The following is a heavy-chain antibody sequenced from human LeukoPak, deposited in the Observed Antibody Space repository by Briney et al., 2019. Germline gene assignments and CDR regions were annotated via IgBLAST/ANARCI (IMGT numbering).Heavy chain of an antibody. J-gene: IGHJ6*02. D-gene: IGHD3-3*01. CDR2: IIPIFGTA. CDR1: GGTFSSYA. CDR3: ARAEEVEGRYYDFWSAPRIMDV. Sequence: SVKASCKASGGTFSSYAISWVRQAPGQGLEWMGGIIPIFGTANYAQKFQGRVTITADESTSTAYMELSSLRSEDTAVYYCARAEEVEGRYYDFWSAPRIMDVWGQGTTVTVSS. V-gene: IGHV1-69*13.